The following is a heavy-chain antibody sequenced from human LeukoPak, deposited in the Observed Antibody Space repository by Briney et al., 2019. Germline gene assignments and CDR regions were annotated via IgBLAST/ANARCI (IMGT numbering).Heavy chain of an antibody. D-gene: IGHD3-9*01. Sequence: PGRSLRLSCAASGFTFDDYAMHWVRQAPGKGLEWVSGINWNGGSTGYADSVKGRFTISRDNAKNSLYLQMNSLRAEDTALYYCARGLSGYYFDYWGQGTLVTVSS. J-gene: IGHJ4*02. V-gene: IGHV3-20*04. CDR2: INWNGGST. CDR1: GFTFDDYA. CDR3: ARGLSGYYFDY.